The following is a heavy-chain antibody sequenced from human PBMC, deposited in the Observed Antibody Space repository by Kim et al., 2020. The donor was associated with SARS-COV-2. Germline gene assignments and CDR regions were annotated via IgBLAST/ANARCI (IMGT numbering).Heavy chain of an antibody. V-gene: IGHV3-9*01. CDR3: AKDINYDILTGDFDY. J-gene: IGHJ4*02. Sequence: SVKARFTISRDNAKNALYLQMNSLRAEDTALYYCAKDINYDILTGDFDYWGQGTLVTVSS. D-gene: IGHD3-9*01.